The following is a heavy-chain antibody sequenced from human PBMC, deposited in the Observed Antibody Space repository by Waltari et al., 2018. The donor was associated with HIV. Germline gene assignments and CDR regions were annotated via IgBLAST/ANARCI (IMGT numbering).Heavy chain of an antibody. Sequence: QVQLVESGGGVVQPGRSLALSCAASGFTFISHAIHWVRQAPGKGREVVSVISYDGNNKYYAVSWKGRFTISRDKSKNTLYLQMNSLRAEDTGGYYCARGGYGWLPDGYWGQGTLVTVSS. CDR1: GFTFISHA. J-gene: IGHJ4*02. D-gene: IGHD5-18*01. CDR3: ARGGYGWLPDGY. CDR2: ISYDGNNK. V-gene: IGHV3-30-3*01.